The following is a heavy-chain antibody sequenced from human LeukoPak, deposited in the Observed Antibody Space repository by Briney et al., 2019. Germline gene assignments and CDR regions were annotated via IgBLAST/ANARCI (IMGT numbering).Heavy chain of an antibody. CDR3: ARALLYCTNGVCYSTGDYGMDV. V-gene: IGHV3-33*01. J-gene: IGHJ6*02. D-gene: IGHD2-8*01. Sequence: GRSLRLSCAASGFTFSSYGMHWVRQAPGEGLEWVAVIWYDGSNKYYADSVKGRFTISRDNSKNTLYLQMNSLRAEDTAVYYCARALLYCTNGVCYSTGDYGMDVWGQGTTVTVSS. CDR1: GFTFSSYG. CDR2: IWYDGSNK.